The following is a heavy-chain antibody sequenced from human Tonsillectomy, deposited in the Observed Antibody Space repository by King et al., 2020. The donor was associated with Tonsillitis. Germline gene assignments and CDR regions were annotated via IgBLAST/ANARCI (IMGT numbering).Heavy chain of an antibody. V-gene: IGHV3-30*18. Sequence: VQLVESGGGVVQPGRSLRLSCAASGFTFSSFGMHWVRQATGKGLEWVAVISHDGTNKYYADSVKGRLTISRDNSKNTLYRQMDSLRAEDTAVYYCAKVAPELGYCSSFSCIDAFDIWGQGTLVTVSS. J-gene: IGHJ3*02. CDR2: ISHDGTNK. D-gene: IGHD2-2*01. CDR3: AKVAPELGYCSSFSCIDAFDI. CDR1: GFTFSSFG.